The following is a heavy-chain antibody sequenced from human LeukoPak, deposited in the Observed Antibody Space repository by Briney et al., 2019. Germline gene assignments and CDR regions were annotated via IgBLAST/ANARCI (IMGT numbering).Heavy chain of an antibody. V-gene: IGHV3-23*01. Sequence: GGSLRLSCAASGFTFSSYAMSWARQAPGKGLEGVSAMSGSGGSTYYADSVKGRFTISRDNSKNTLYLQMNSLRAEDTALYYCAKAMSGYYNSSELDYWGQGTLVTVSS. J-gene: IGHJ4*02. D-gene: IGHD3-22*01. CDR3: AKAMSGYYNSSELDY. CDR1: GFTFSSYA. CDR2: MSGSGGST.